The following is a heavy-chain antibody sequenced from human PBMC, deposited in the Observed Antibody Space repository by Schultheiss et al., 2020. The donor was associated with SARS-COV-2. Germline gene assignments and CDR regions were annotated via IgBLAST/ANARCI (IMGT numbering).Heavy chain of an antibody. J-gene: IGHJ6*02. CDR2: ITRSGLDI. Sequence: GGSLRLSCAASGFTFSSYDMNWVRQAPGKGLEWVSDITRSGLDIHYADSVKGRFTISRDNAKNSLYLQMNSLRAEDTAVYYCARTATIFGVVTHYTMDVWGQGTAVTVSS. CDR3: ARTATIFGVVTHYTMDV. CDR1: GFTFSSYD. V-gene: IGHV3-48*03. D-gene: IGHD3-3*01.